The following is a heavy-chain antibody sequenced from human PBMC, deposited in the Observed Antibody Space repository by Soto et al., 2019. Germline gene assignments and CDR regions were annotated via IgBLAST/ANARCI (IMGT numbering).Heavy chain of an antibody. CDR1: GFTFSSYA. CDR2: ISGSGGST. V-gene: IGHV3-23*01. D-gene: IGHD2-15*01. CDR3: AKDRGLGYCSGGSCYLNY. J-gene: IGHJ4*02. Sequence: GSLRLSCAASGFTFSSYAMSWVRQAPGKGLEWVSAISGSGGSTYYADSVKGRFTISRDNSKNTLYLQMNSLRAEDTAVYYCAKDRGLGYCSGGSCYLNYWGQGTLVTVSS.